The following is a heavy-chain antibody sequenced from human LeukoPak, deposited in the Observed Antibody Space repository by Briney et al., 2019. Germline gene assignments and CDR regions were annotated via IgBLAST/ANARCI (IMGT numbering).Heavy chain of an antibody. CDR3: AKWCPHCVGDYCPALDS. CDR2: INQDGSKK. J-gene: IGHJ4*02. D-gene: IGHD2-21*02. Sequence: GGSLRLSCVASRFTFSNYWMSWVRQAPGKGLEWVADINQDGSKKPYADSMKGRFTISRDNAKESLYLQLNSLRADDTAVYYCAKWCPHCVGDYCPALDSWGQGTLVTLSS. CDR1: RFTFSNYW. V-gene: IGHV3-7*01.